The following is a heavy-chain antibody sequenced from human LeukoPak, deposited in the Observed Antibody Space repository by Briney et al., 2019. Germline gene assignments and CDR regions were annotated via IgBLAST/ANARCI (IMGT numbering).Heavy chain of an antibody. CDR3: ARAVDTAKDV. D-gene: IGHD5-18*01. Sequence: GGSLRLSCAASAFTFSNYNMNWVRQAPGKGLEWVSSITSSGSYIYYADSVKGRFTISRDNAKNSLYLQMNSLRAEDTAVYYCARAVDTAKDVWGKGTTVTISS. CDR1: AFTFSNYN. J-gene: IGHJ6*04. CDR2: ITSSGSYI. V-gene: IGHV3-21*04.